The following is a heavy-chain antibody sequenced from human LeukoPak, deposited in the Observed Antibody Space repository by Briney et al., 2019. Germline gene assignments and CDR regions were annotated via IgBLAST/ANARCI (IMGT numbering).Heavy chain of an antibody. J-gene: IGHJ3*02. D-gene: IGHD6-25*01. CDR2: IYYSGST. CDR3: AREHQPGSSGYLPGAFDI. Sequence: SETLSLTCTVSGGSISSYYWSWIRQPPGKGLEWIGCIYYSGSTNYNPSLKSRVTISVDTSKNQFSLKLSSVTAADTAVYYCAREHQPGSSGYLPGAFDIWGQGTMVTVSS. V-gene: IGHV4-59*01. CDR1: GGSISSYY.